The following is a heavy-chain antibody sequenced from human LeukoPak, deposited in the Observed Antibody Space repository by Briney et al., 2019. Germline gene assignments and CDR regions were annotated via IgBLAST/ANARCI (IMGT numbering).Heavy chain of an antibody. J-gene: IGHJ4*02. CDR2: ISYDGSNK. V-gene: IGHV3-30*03. CDR3: ARVGALSSSWLLY. Sequence: GGSLRLSCAASGFTFSSYGMHWVRQAPGKGLEWVAVISYDGSNKYYADSVKGRFTISRDNAKNSLYLQMNSLRAEDTAVYFCARVGALSSSWLLYWGQGTLVTVSS. CDR1: GFTFSSYG. D-gene: IGHD6-13*01.